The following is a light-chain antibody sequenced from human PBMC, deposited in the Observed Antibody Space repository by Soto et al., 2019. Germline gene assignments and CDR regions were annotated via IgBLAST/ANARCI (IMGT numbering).Light chain of an antibody. Sequence: EIVLAQSPGALSLSRGERAALCCRSSQSVSSNYLAWYQQKPGQAPRLLIYGASSRATGIPDRFSGSGSGTDFTLTISRLEPEDFAVYFCQQHGSSPLTFGGGTKVDIK. CDR1: QSVSSNY. CDR3: QQHGSSPLT. CDR2: GAS. V-gene: IGKV3-20*01. J-gene: IGKJ4*01.